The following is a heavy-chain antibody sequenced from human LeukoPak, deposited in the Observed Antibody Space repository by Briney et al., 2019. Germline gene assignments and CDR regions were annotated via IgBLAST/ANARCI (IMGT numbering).Heavy chain of an antibody. D-gene: IGHD3-22*01. CDR3: ARGPDYYDSSGYSYNWFDP. V-gene: IGHV4-59*01. J-gene: IGHJ5*02. CDR1: GGSINYYY. Sequence: SETLSLTCTVSGGSINYYYWMWIRQPPGKGLEWIGYIYYSGSTNYNPSLKSRVTISVDTSKNQFSLKLSSVTAADTAVYYCARGPDYYDSSGYSYNWFDPWGQGTLVTVSS. CDR2: IYYSGST.